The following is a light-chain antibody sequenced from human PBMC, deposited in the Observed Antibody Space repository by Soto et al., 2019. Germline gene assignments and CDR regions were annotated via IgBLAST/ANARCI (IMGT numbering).Light chain of an antibody. CDR3: RSYAANYNVV. CDR1: NSDIGGYNY. J-gene: IGLJ2*01. Sequence: QSALTQPPSASGSPGQSVAISCSGTNSDIGGYNYVSWYQQYPGKAPKLMIYEVTKRPSGVPHRCSGSKSGNTASLTVSGLQAEDEADYYCRSYAANYNVVFGGGTKFTVL. V-gene: IGLV2-8*01. CDR2: EVT.